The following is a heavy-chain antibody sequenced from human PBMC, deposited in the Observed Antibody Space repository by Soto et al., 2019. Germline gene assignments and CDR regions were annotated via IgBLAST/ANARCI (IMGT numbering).Heavy chain of an antibody. J-gene: IGHJ4*02. CDR3: ARVDDSSGYYYDY. D-gene: IGHD3-22*01. V-gene: IGHV3-72*01. CDR1: GFTFSDHY. Sequence: GGSLRLSCAASGFTFSDHYMDWARQAPGKGLEWVGRTRNKANSYTTEYAASVKGRFTISRDDSKNSLYLQMNSLKTEDTAVYYCARVDDSSGYYYDYWGQGTLVTVSS. CDR2: TRNKANSYTT.